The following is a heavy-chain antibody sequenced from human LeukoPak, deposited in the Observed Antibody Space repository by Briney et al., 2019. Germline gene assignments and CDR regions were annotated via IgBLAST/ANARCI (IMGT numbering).Heavy chain of an antibody. D-gene: IGHD5-18*01. CDR1: GGSISSSSYY. V-gene: IGHV4-39*01. Sequence: SETLSPTCTVSGGSISSSSYYWGWIRQPPGKGLEWIGSIYYSGSTYYNPSLKSRVTISVDTSKNQFSLKLSSVTAADTAVYYCASLGGSTAMVLDYWGQGTLVTVSS. J-gene: IGHJ4*02. CDR2: IYYSGST. CDR3: ASLGGSTAMVLDY.